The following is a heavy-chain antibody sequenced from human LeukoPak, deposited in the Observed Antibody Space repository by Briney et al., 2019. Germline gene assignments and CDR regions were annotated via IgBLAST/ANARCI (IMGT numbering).Heavy chain of an antibody. J-gene: IGHJ4*02. CDR1: GFTVSNNY. V-gene: IGHV3-66*01. Sequence: PGGSLRLSCAASGFTVSNNYLSWVRQAPGKGLEWVSVIYSGGSTYYADSVKGRFTIPRDNSKNTLYLQMNSLRAEDTAVYYCARDCRGGSCYSVYWRQGTLVTVSS. CDR2: IYSGGST. CDR3: ARDCRGGSCYSVY. D-gene: IGHD2-15*01.